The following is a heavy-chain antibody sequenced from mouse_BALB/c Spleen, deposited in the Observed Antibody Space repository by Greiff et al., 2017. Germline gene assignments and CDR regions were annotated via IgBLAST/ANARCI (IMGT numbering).Heavy chain of an antibody. CDR2: ILPGSGST. V-gene: IGHV1-9*01. CDR1: GYTFSSYW. J-gene: IGHJ2*01. CDR3: ARRVYGNYYFDY. Sequence: QVQLQQSGAELMKPGASVKISCKATGYTFSSYWIEWVKQRPGHGLEWIGEILPGSGSTNYNEKFKGKATFTADTSSNTAYMQLSSLTSEDSAVYYSARRVYGNYYFDYWGQGTTLTVSS. D-gene: IGHD2-1*01.